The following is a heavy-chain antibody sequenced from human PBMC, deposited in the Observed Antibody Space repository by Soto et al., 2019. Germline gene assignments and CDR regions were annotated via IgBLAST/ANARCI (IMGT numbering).Heavy chain of an antibody. D-gene: IGHD1-1*01. CDR3: ARMLGVLERGTGGFDP. CDR1: GGSFSGYY. J-gene: IGHJ5*02. CDR2: INHSGST. V-gene: IGHV4-34*01. Sequence: PSETLSLTCAVYGGSFSGYYWSWIRQPPGKGLEWIGEINHSGSTNYNPSLKSRVTISVDTSKNQFSLKLSSVTAADTAVYYCARMLGVLERGTGGFDPWGQGTLVTVSS.